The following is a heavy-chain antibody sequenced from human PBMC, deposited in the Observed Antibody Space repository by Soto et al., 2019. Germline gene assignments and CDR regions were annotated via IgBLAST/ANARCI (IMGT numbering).Heavy chain of an antibody. CDR1: GGSISSSSNY. CDR2: IYYSGST. D-gene: IGHD2-15*01. Sequence: PETLSLTCTVSGGSISSSSNYWCWIRQPPGKGLEWIGSIYYSGSTYYIPCLKRRVTISVDTTKTQFSLKLSSVTAANTAVYYCARHRRFTPMVVAATPSSNRFDPWGQGTLVTVSS. J-gene: IGHJ5*02. CDR3: ARHRRFTPMVVAATPSSNRFDP. V-gene: IGHV4-39*01.